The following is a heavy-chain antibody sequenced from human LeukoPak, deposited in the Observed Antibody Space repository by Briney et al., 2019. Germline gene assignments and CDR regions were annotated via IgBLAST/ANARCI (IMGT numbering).Heavy chain of an antibody. CDR3: VKASYSLPYCSGGSCYPEYYFDY. Sequence: PGGSLRLSCAASGFTFDDYAMHWVRQAPGKGLEWVSGISWNSGSIGYADSVKGRFTISRDNAKNSLYLQMNSLRPEDTALYYCVKASYSLPYCSGGSCYPEYYFDYWGQGTLVTVSS. CDR1: GFTFDDYA. CDR2: ISWNSGSI. V-gene: IGHV3-9*01. J-gene: IGHJ4*02. D-gene: IGHD2-15*01.